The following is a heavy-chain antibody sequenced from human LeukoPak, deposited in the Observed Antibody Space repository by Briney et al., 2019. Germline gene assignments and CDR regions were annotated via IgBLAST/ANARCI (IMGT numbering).Heavy chain of an antibody. CDR2: IYSSGST. Sequence: SVTLSLTCTVSGGSIRTYYWSWIRQPAGKGLEWIGRIYSSGSTTYNPSLKSRVTMSVDTSKSQFSLKLSSVTAADTALYYCARDEGATPRVGFDIWGHGTMVTAFS. CDR3: ARDEGATPRVGFDI. D-gene: IGHD1-26*01. J-gene: IGHJ3*02. V-gene: IGHV4-4*07. CDR1: GGSIRTYY.